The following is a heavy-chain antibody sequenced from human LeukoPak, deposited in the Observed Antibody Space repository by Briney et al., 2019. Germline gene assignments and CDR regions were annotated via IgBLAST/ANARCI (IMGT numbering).Heavy chain of an antibody. Sequence: SETLSLTCAVYGGSFSGYYWSWIRQPPGKGLEWIGEINHSGSTNSNPSLKSRVTVSVDTSKNLFSLKLSSVTAADTAVYYCARRFLGYCSGGSCYSGYFQHWGQGTLVTVSS. CDR3: ARRFLGYCSGGSCYSGYFQH. J-gene: IGHJ1*01. CDR2: INHSGST. V-gene: IGHV4-34*01. CDR1: GGSFSGYY. D-gene: IGHD2-15*01.